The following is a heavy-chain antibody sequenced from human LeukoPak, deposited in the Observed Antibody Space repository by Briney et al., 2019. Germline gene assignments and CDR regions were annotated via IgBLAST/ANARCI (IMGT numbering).Heavy chain of an antibody. CDR3: ARGVGDSDYYYYMDV. D-gene: IGHD2-21*02. J-gene: IGHJ6*03. CDR2: INTNTGNP. Sequence: APVKVSCKASGYTFTSYAMNWVRQAPGQGLEWMGWINTNTGNPTYAQGFTGRFVFSLDTSVSTAYLQISSLKAEDTAVYYCARGVGDSDYYYYMDVWGKGTTVTVSS. V-gene: IGHV7-4-1*02. CDR1: GYTFTSYA.